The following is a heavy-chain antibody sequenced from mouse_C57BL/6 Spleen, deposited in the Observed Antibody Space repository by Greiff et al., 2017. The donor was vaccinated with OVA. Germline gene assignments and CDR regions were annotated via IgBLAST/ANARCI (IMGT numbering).Heavy chain of an antibody. V-gene: IGHV1-69*01. CDR1: GYTFTSYW. Sequence: QVQLQQPGAELVMPGASVKLSCKASGYTFTSYWMHWVKQRPGQGLEWIGEIDPSDSYTNYNQKFKGKSTLTVDKSSSTAYMQLSSLTSEDSAVYYCARYTTVVEAMDYWGQGTSVTVSS. CDR2: IDPSDSYT. CDR3: ARYTTVVEAMDY. D-gene: IGHD1-1*01. J-gene: IGHJ4*01.